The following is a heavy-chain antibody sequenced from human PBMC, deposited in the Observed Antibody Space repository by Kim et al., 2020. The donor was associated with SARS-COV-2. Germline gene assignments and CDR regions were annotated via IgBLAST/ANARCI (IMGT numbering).Heavy chain of an antibody. CDR1: GFTFSRFG. CDR2: ISDSADAT. J-gene: IGHJ4*02. Sequence: GGSLRLSCAASGFTFSRFGMSWVRQAPGKGLEWVAAISDSADATNYADSVKGRFTISRDYSTNTLFLQMNSLRADDTAVYYCAKRIRTVADTSQFNFDSWGQGILVTVSS. CDR3: AKRIRTVADTSQFNFDS. V-gene: IGHV3-23*01. D-gene: IGHD2-15*01.